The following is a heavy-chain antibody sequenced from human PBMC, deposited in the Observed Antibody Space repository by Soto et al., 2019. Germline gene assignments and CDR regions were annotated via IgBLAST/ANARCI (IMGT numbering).Heavy chain of an antibody. CDR2: IYSGGST. CDR3: ARDSTINGTVWFGEFQDYGMDV. V-gene: IGHV3-53*01. D-gene: IGHD3-10*01. CDR1: GFTVSSNY. Sequence: PGGSLRLSCAASGFTVSSNYMSWVRQAPGKGLEWVSVIYSGGSTYYADSVKGRFTISRDNSKNTLYLQMNSLTAEDTAVYYCARDSTINGTVWFGEFQDYGMDVWGQGTTVTVSS. J-gene: IGHJ6*02.